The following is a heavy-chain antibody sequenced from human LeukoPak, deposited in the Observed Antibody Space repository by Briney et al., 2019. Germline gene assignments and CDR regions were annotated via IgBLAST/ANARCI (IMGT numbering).Heavy chain of an antibody. CDR1: GYTFTSYG. Sequence: GASVTVSCKASGYTFTSYGISWVRQAPGQGLEWMGWISAYNGNTNYAQKLQGRVTMTTDTSTSTAYMELRSLRSDDTAVYYCARDLGGQLGATEANFDYWGQGTLVTVSS. J-gene: IGHJ4*02. CDR3: ARDLGGQLGATEANFDY. D-gene: IGHD1-26*01. V-gene: IGHV1-18*01. CDR2: ISAYNGNT.